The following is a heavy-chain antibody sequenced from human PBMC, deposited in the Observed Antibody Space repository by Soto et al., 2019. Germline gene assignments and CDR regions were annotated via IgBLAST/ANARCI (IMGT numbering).Heavy chain of an antibody. CDR1: GFTFSSYG. D-gene: IGHD1-26*01. CDR2: ISYDGSNK. CDR3: AKEGVLGVGATYYYYYGMDV. Sequence: PGGSLRLSCAASGFTFSSYGMHWVRQAPGKGLEWVAVISYDGSNKYYADSVKGRFTISRDMSKNTLYLQMNSLRAEDTAVYYCAKEGVLGVGATYYYYYGMDVWGQGTTVTVS. V-gene: IGHV3-30*18. J-gene: IGHJ6*02.